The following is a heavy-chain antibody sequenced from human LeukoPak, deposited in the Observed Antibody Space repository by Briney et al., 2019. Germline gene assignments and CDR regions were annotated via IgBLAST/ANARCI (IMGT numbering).Heavy chain of an antibody. J-gene: IGHJ4*02. CDR3: AKVRAPSGWFNSDY. CDR2: IGGSGGDT. V-gene: IGHV3-23*01. CDR1: GFTFSSSA. Sequence: GGSLRLSCVASGFTFSSSAMNWVRQAPGEGLQWVSAIGGSGGDTYYADSVKGRFTISRENSKTTVYLQMDNLRAEDMAVYYCAKVRAPSGWFNSDYWGQGTLVTVSS. D-gene: IGHD6-19*01.